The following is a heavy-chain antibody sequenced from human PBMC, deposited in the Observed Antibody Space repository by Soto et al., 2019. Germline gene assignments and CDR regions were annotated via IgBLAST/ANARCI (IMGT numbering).Heavy chain of an antibody. D-gene: IGHD2-15*01. CDR2: IVVASGQT. Sequence: SVKVSCKASGSGFISSGIQWVRQAHGQRLEWIGWIVVASGQTNYAQNFRGRVAITRDTSTATAYVELTGLTSEDTAVYFCSADRPDIGVGWWVWGQGTTVTVSS. J-gene: IGHJ6*02. CDR1: GSGFISSG. CDR3: SADRPDIGVGWWV. V-gene: IGHV1-58*02.